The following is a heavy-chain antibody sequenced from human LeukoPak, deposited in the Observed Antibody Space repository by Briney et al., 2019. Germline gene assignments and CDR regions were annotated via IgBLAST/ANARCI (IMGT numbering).Heavy chain of an antibody. CDR3: ARFAAGGSYYYYMDV. V-gene: IGHV3-30*02. D-gene: IGHD3-10*01. CDR1: GFSVSSYY. J-gene: IGHJ6*03. CDR2: IRYDGSNK. Sequence: PGGSLRLSCAASGFSVSSYYMSWVRQAPGKGLEWVAFIRYDGSNKYYADSVKGRFTISRDNAKNSLYLQMNSLRADDTAVYYCARFAAGGSYYYYMDVWGKGTTVTVSS.